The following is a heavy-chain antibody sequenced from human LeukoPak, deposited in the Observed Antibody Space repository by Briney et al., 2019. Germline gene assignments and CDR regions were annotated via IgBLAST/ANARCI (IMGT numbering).Heavy chain of an antibody. CDR3: ARGPTLRAYYYYYMDV. CDR2: IYHSGST. V-gene: IGHV4-4*02. J-gene: IGHJ6*03. Sequence: PSGTLSLTCAVSGGSISSSNWWSWVRQPPGKGLEWIGEIYHSGSTNYNPSLKSRVTISVDTSKNQFSLKLSSVTAADTAVYYCARGPTLRAYYYYYMDVWGKGTTVTISS. D-gene: IGHD4-17*01. CDR1: GGSISSSNW.